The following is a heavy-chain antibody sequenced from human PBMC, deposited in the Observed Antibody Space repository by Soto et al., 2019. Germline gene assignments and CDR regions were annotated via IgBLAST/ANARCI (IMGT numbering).Heavy chain of an antibody. CDR2: VHPYEGTT. V-gene: IGHV1-18*04. J-gene: IGHJ4*02. CDR1: GFTFTSYP. CDR3: AREYYSSTTWLDY. D-gene: IGHD1-26*01. Sequence: ASVKVSCKTSGFTFTSYPFRWVRQAPGHGLEWLAWVHPYEGTTKVAHQFRDRITLTTDASAATVFMELTRLTSDDTAVYFCAREYYSSTTWLDYWGQGTLVTVSS.